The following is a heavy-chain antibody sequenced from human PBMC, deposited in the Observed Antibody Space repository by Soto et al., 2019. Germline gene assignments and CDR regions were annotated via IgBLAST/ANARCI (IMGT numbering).Heavy chain of an antibody. V-gene: IGHV2-5*02. CDR1: GFSLSTSGVG. Sequence: QITLKESGPTLVKPTQTLTLTCTFSGFSLSTSGVGVGWIRQPPGKALEWLAFLYWDADKRYSPSLKSRLTITKDTYKNQVRLTMTNMDPVDTATYYCARTSVNWGSRGLVDYWGQGTLVTVAS. J-gene: IGHJ4*02. D-gene: IGHD7-27*01. CDR3: ARTSVNWGSRGLVDY. CDR2: LYWDADK.